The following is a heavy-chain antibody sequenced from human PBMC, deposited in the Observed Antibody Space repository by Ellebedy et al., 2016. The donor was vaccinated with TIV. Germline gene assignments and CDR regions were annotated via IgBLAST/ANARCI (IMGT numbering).Heavy chain of an antibody. CDR2: IIPILDIA. V-gene: IGHV1-69*04. CDR3: ARDRDSSSWYFGGYYYYGMDV. Sequence: AASVKVSCKASGGTFSSYAISWVRQAPGQGLEWMGRIIPILDIANYAQKFQGRVTITADKSTSIAYMELSSLRSEDTAVYYCARDRDSSSWYFGGYYYYGMDVWGQGTTVTVSS. J-gene: IGHJ6*02. CDR1: GGTFSSYA. D-gene: IGHD6-13*01.